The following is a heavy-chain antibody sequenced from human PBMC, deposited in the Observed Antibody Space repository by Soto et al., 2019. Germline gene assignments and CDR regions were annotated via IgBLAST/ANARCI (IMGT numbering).Heavy chain of an antibody. D-gene: IGHD2-15*01. Sequence: EVKLVESGGGLAQPGGSLRLSCAASGFTFSNYWMYWVRQAPGQGLVWVSRINSDGSVSRYADSVKGRLTISRDNVKNTLYLQMNSLRVEDTAVYYCARGDCVGGSCYTLAGSFYYYMDAWGKGTTVTV. CDR1: GFTFSNYW. CDR3: ARGDCVGGSCYTLAGSFYYYMDA. J-gene: IGHJ6*03. V-gene: IGHV3-74*01. CDR2: INSDGSVS.